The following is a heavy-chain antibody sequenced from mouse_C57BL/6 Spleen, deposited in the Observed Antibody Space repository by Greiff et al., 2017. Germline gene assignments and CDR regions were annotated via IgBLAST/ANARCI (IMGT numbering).Heavy chain of an antibody. CDR2: IRRKSSNYAT. CDR1: GFTFNTYA. J-gene: IGHJ2*01. CDR3: VRSGGYCFDY. V-gene: IGHV10-3*01. Sequence: EVQLVESGGGLVQPKGSLKLSCAASGFTFNTYAMHWVRQAPGKGLEWVARIRRKSSNYATYYADSVKDRFTISRDDSQSMLYLQMNNLKTEDTAMYYCVRSGGYCFDYWGQGTTLTVSS.